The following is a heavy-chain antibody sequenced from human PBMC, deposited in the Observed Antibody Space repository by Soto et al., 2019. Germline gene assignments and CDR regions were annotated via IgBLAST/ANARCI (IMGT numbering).Heavy chain of an antibody. J-gene: IGHJ4*02. D-gene: IGHD2-2*01. Sequence: RASVKLSCKASGYTFTSYGLSWVRQAPGQGLEWMGWISVYNGHTNYAQKLQGRVTMTTDTSTSTAYMELRSLRSDDTAVYYCARDIGDFRGIVVVPAAIPFDYWGQGTLVTVS. CDR2: ISVYNGHT. CDR1: GYTFTSYG. CDR3: ARDIGDFRGIVVVPAAIPFDY. V-gene: IGHV1-18*04.